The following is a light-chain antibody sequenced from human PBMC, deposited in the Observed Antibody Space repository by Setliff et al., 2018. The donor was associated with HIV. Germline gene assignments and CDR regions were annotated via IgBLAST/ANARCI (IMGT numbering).Light chain of an antibody. CDR1: SSDVGGYNY. V-gene: IGLV2-14*01. CDR2: EVS. J-gene: IGLJ1*01. Sequence: QSALTQPASVSGSPGQSITISCTGTSSDVGGYNYVSWYQQHPGKAPKLMIYEVSNRPSGVSNRFSGSKSGNTASLTISGPQAEDEADYYCSSYTSSSTQVFGTGTKVTV. CDR3: SSYTSSSTQV.